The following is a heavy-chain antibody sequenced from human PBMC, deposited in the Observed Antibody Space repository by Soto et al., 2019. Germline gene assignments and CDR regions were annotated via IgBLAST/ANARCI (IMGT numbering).Heavy chain of an antibody. CDR1: GFTFSGYA. V-gene: IGHV3-23*01. J-gene: IGHJ3*02. CDR2: ISGSGANT. CDR3: ARDPKILGYCSGGSCYDAFDI. Sequence: PGGSLRLSCAASGFTFSGYAMSWVRQAPGKGLEWVSAISGSGANTYYADTVKGRFTISRDNSRNTLYLQMNSLRAEDTAVYYCARDPKILGYCSGGSCYDAFDIWGQGTMVTVSS. D-gene: IGHD2-15*01.